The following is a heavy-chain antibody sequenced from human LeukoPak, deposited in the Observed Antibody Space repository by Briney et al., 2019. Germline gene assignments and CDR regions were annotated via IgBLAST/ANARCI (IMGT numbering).Heavy chain of an antibody. Sequence: GGSLRLSCAASGFIFSNYWMSWVRQAPGKGLEWVASIKEDGSDKYYVDSMKGRFTISRDNAKDSVYLQMNSLRAEDTAVYYCARDTYRFDDYWGQGTLVTVSS. V-gene: IGHV3-7*01. CDR1: GFIFSNYW. CDR3: ARDTYRFDDY. J-gene: IGHJ4*02. CDR2: IKEDGSDK.